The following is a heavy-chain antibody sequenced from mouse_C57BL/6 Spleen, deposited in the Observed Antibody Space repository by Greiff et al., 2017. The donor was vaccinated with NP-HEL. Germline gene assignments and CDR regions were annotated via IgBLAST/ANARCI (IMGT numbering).Heavy chain of an antibody. D-gene: IGHD1-1*01. Sequence: VQLKESGPELVKPGASVKISCKASGYSFTDYNMNWVKQSNGKSLEWIGVINPNYGTTSYNQKFKGKATLTVDQSSSTAYMQLNSLTSEDSAVYYCARRDYYGSSSYFDYWGQGTTLTVSS. CDR3: ARRDYYGSSSYFDY. CDR1: GYSFTDYN. J-gene: IGHJ2*01. CDR2: INPNYGTT. V-gene: IGHV1-39*01.